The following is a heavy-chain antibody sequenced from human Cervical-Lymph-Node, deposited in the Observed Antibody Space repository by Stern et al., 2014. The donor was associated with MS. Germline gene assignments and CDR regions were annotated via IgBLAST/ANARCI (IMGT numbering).Heavy chain of an antibody. Sequence: EVPLLESGGGLVQPGGALRLSCATSGFPFSSHAMSWVRQAPGKGMEWYAPISGSGGSTYYADSVKGRFTISRDNSKNTLYLQMNSLRAEDTAVYYCAKGEYYDILTGLDYWGQGTLVTVSS. CDR3: AKGEYYDILTGLDY. D-gene: IGHD3-9*01. CDR2: ISGSGGST. CDR1: GFPFSSHA. J-gene: IGHJ4*02. V-gene: IGHV3-23*01.